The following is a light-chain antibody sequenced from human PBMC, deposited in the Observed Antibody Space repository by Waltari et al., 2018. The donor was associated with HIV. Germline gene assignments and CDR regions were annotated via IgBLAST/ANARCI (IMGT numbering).Light chain of an antibody. Sequence: FVLPQPHSVSESPGKTVTISCPRNSGTIATNYVPWYQQRPGSSPTTVIYEDNQRPSGVPDRFSGSIDSSSNSAALTISGLETDDEADYYCQSYDNNDVIFGGGTRLTVL. V-gene: IGLV6-57*01. CDR2: EDN. CDR3: QSYDNNDVI. J-gene: IGLJ2*01. CDR1: SGTIATNY.